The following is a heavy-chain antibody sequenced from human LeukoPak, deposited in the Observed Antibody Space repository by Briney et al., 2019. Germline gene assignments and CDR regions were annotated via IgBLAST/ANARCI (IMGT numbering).Heavy chain of an antibody. CDR2: INHSGST. V-gene: IGHV4-34*01. D-gene: IGHD1-26*01. CDR3: TRGPSGNYYFDY. J-gene: IGHJ4*02. CDR1: GGSFGGYY. Sequence: SETLSLTCAVYGGSFGGYYWSCIRQPPGKGLEWIGEINHSGSTNYNPSLKSRVTISVDMSKNQFSLKLSSVTAADTAVYFCTRGPSGNYYFDYWGQGTLVTVSS.